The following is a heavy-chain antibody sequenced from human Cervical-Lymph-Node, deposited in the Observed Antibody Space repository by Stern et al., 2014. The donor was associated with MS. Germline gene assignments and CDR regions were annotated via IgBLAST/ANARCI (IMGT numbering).Heavy chain of an antibody. CDR3: ARQRYFDY. CDR2: IFPGGSDI. CDR1: GYTFTSYW. V-gene: IGHV5-51*01. Sequence: EVQLVESGPEVKRPGESLKISCQASGYTFTSYWIGWARQMPGKGLEWIAIIFPGGSDIRYSPSFQGQVPISANKSSSPSYLQWNNLKASDTAIYYCARQRYFDYWGQGTLVTVSS. J-gene: IGHJ4*02.